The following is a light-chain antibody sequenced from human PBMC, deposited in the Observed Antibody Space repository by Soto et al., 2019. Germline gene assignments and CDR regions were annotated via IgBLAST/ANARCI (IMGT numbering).Light chain of an antibody. Sequence: QSVLTQKPSASGTPGQRVTISCSGSSSNIGSNTVNWFQHLPGTAPKLLIYINSQRPSEVPDRFSGSKSGTSASLAISGLQSEDEADYYCAAWDDSLNGYVFGTGTK. CDR1: SSNIGSNT. CDR2: INS. V-gene: IGLV1-44*01. CDR3: AAWDDSLNGYV. J-gene: IGLJ1*01.